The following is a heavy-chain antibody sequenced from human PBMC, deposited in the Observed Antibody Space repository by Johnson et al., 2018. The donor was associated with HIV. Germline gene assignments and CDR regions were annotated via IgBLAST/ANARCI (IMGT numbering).Heavy chain of an antibody. Sequence: EQLVESGGGVVRPGGSLRLSCAASGFTFSSSAMHWVHQAPGKGLELVSVLFSGGSTGYADSVKGRFTISRDNAKNSLYLQMNSLRAEDTALYYCARAGYSYGLGAFDSWGQGTMVTVSS. CDR2: LFSGGST. CDR3: ARAGYSYGLGAFDS. D-gene: IGHD5-18*01. J-gene: IGHJ3*02. CDR1: GFTFSSSA. V-gene: IGHV3-20*04.